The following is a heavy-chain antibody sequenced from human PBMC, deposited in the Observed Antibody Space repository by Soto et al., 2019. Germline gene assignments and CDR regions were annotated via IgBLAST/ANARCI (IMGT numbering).Heavy chain of an antibody. J-gene: IGHJ5*02. CDR2: IYHSGST. V-gene: IGHV4-31*03. Sequence: SETLSLTCTVSGGSISRGGDYWSWIRQHPGKDLEWIGYIYHSGSTYYNPSLKSRVTMSVDTSKNQFSLKLTSVTTADTAIYYCARDGLAASNWFDPWGQGTLVTVSS. CDR3: ARDGLAASNWFDP. CDR1: GGSISRGGDY. D-gene: IGHD3-9*01.